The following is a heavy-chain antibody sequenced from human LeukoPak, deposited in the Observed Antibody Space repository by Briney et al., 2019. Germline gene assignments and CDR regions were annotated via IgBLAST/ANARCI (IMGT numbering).Heavy chain of an antibody. D-gene: IGHD2-21*02. Sequence: SVKVSCKASGGTFSSYAISWVRQAPGQGLEWMGGIIPRFGTANDAQKFQGRVTITAHESTSTAYMELSSLRSEDTAVYYCARDQTLAYCGGDCPHEAFDIWGHGTMVTVSS. J-gene: IGHJ3*02. CDR3: ARDQTLAYCGGDCPHEAFDI. CDR1: GGTFSSYA. V-gene: IGHV1-69*13. CDR2: IIPRFGTA.